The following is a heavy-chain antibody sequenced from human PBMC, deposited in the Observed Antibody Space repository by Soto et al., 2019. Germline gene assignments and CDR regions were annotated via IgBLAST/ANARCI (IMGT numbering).Heavy chain of an antibody. Sequence: EVQLVESGGGLVKPGGSLRLSCAASGFTFSSYSMNWVRQAPGKGLEWVSSISSSSSYIYYADSVKGRFTISRDNAKNSLYLQMNSLRAEDTAVYYCARGLVVPAATSSISDWFDPWGQGTLVTVSS. D-gene: IGHD2-2*01. V-gene: IGHV3-21*01. CDR1: GFTFSSYS. J-gene: IGHJ5*02. CDR2: ISSSSSYI. CDR3: ARGLVVPAATSSISDWFDP.